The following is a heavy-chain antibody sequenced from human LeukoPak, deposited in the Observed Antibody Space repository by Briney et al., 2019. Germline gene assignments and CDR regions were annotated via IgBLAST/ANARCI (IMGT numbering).Heavy chain of an antibody. D-gene: IGHD3-16*01. V-gene: IGHV3-30*18. CDR3: AKDFGGKNLAEYSQN. J-gene: IGHJ1*01. CDR2: ISYDGRNR. Sequence: GGSLRLSCAASGFTFSTYGMHWVRQAPDKGLEWLAVISYDGRNRYYAESVKGRFTISRDNSKNTLYLQMDSLRTEDTAVYYCAKDFGGKNLAEYSQNWGQGTLVTVSS. CDR1: GFTFSTYG.